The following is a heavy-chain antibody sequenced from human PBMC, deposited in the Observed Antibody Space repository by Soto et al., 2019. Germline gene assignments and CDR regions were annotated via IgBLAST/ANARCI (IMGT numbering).Heavy chain of an antibody. V-gene: IGHV3-30*18. D-gene: IGHD6-13*01. J-gene: IGHJ6*02. CDR1: GFSFRSYC. Sequence: CLRPSFPACGFSFRSYCMHWVRQAPGKGLEWVAVISYDGSNKYYADSVKGRSTISRDNSKNTLYLQMNSLRAEDTAVYYCAKDRRSSSWSTTYYYYYGMDVWGQGTTVTVSS. CDR3: AKDRRSSSWSTTYYYYYGMDV. CDR2: ISYDGSNK.